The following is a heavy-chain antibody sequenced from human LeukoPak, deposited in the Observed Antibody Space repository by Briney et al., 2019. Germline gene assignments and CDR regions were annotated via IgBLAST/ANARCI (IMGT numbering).Heavy chain of an antibody. J-gene: IGHJ5*02. Sequence: GGSLRLSCAASGFTFSSYGMSWVRQAPGKGLEWVSAIMGSCGDTDYADSVKGRFTISRYNSKNTLYLQMTSLRAEDPDVHYCAKRYYGSGSYYWSRFDPWGQGNLVTVSS. V-gene: IGHV3-23*01. CDR3: AKRYYGSGSYYWSRFDP. D-gene: IGHD3-10*01. CDR1: GFTFSSYG. CDR2: IMGSCGDT.